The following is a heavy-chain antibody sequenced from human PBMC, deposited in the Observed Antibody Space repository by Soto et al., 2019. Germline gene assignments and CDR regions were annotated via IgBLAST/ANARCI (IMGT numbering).Heavy chain of an antibody. Sequence: GGSLRLSCAASGFTFSDYYMSWIRLAPGKGLEWVSYISPSANTIYYADSVKGRFTISRDNAKNSLYLQMNSLRAEDTAVYYCARDLSREWELPHYFDSWGLGSLVTVS. V-gene: IGHV3-11*01. CDR3: ARDLSREWELPHYFDS. D-gene: IGHD1-26*01. CDR2: ISPSANTI. J-gene: IGHJ4*02. CDR1: GFTFSDYY.